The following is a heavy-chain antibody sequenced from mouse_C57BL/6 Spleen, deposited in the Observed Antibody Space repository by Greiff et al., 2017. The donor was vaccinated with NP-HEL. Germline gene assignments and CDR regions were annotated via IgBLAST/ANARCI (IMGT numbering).Heavy chain of an antibody. V-gene: IGHV1-5*01. CDR1: GYTFTSYW. CDR2: IYPGNSDT. CDR3: TNDYDNAMDY. Sequence: EVQLQQSGTVLARPGASVKMSCKTSGYTFTSYWMHWVKQRPGQGLEWIGAIYPGNSDTSYNQKLKGKAKLTAVTSASTAYMEISSLTNEDSAVYYCTNDYDNAMDYWGQGTSVTVSS. J-gene: IGHJ4*01. D-gene: IGHD2-4*01.